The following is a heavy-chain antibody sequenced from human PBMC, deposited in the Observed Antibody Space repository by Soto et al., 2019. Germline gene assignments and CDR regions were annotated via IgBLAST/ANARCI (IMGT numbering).Heavy chain of an antibody. CDR2: IYYSGST. D-gene: IGHD1-1*01. CDR1: GGSISTRSWY. J-gene: IGHJ3*02. V-gene: IGHV4-39*01. CDR3: ARFRSTIDAFDI. Sequence: PSETLSLTCTVSGGSISTRSWYWGWIRQPPGKGLEWTGNIYYSGSTYYNPSLKSRVIISVDTSKNQFSLKLTSVTAADTAEYYCARFRSTIDAFDIWGQGTMVTVSS.